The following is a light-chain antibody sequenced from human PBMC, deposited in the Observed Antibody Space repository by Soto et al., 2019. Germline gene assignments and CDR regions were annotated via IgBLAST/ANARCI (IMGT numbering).Light chain of an antibody. CDR1: QSVSSSY. J-gene: IGKJ1*01. Sequence: EIVLTQSPGTLSLSKGERATLSCRASQSVSSSYLAWYQQKPGQAPRLFIYGASSRATGIPDRFSGSGSGTDFTLTISRLEPEDFAVYYCQQYGTTTWTFGQGTK. CDR3: QQYGTTTWT. CDR2: GAS. V-gene: IGKV3-20*01.